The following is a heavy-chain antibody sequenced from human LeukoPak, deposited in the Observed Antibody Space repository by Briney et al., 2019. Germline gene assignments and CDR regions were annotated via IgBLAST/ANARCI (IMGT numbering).Heavy chain of an antibody. V-gene: IGHV5-51*01. CDR3: ARASRDGYNPNFDH. CDR2: IYPGGSET. D-gene: IGHD5-24*01. Sequence: SLKISCKGLGYDFSTYWNAWVRQGPGKGLEWMGIIYPGGSETRYDPSFQSQVTISADRSTSTAYLQWSSLRASDTAMYYCARASRDGYNPNFDHWGQGTLVTVSS. J-gene: IGHJ4*02. CDR1: GYDFSTYW.